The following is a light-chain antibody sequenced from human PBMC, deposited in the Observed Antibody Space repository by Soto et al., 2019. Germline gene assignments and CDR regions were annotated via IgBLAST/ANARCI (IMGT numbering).Light chain of an antibody. V-gene: IGLV2-14*01. CDR1: STDGGGYNY. CDR3: GSYSSTDTPFV. J-gene: IGLJ1*01. Sequence: QSVLAQPSSVSGSPGQSITISCTGTSTDGGGYNYVPWYQHHSGNAPKLLIYEVTNRPSGISDRFSGSKSVNTASLTISGLQAEDESDYYCGSYSSTDTPFVFGTGTKVTVL. CDR2: EVT.